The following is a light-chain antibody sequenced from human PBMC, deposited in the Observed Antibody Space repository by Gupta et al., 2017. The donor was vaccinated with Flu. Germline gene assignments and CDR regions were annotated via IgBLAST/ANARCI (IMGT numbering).Light chain of an antibody. J-gene: IGKJ1*01. V-gene: IGKV1-5*03. CDR1: QSIDIW. CDR2: KAS. Sequence: DIQMTQSPSTLSASVGDRVTITCRDSQSIDIWLAWYQQKPGKVPKLMIYKASKGEIGVPSRFSGSGAVKEFTLTSNRRQDDDSANHYCQRDNSLWTFGQGTKVDVK. CDR3: QRDNSLWT.